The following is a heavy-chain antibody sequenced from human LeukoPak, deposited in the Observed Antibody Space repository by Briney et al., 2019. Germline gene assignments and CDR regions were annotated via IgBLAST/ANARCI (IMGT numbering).Heavy chain of an antibody. CDR1: GFTFSDYW. Sequence: GGSLRLSCAASGFTFSDYWMSWVRQAPGKGLEWVANIKQDGSEKYYVDSVRGRFTISRDNSKNSLYLQMNSLRAEDTAVYFCARAMVRGVWTNFDYWGQGTPVTVSS. CDR2: IKQDGSEK. CDR3: ARAMVRGVWTNFDY. J-gene: IGHJ4*02. D-gene: IGHD3-10*01. V-gene: IGHV3-7*04.